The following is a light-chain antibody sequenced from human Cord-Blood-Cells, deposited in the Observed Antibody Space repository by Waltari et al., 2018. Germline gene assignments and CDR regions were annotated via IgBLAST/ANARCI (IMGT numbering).Light chain of an antibody. V-gene: IGLV2-23*01. CDR2: EGS. J-gene: IGLJ3*02. CDR3: CSYAGSSTWV. CDR1: SSDVGRYHL. Sequence: QSALTQPASVSGSPGQLITISCTGTSSDVGRYHLVSWYQQHPGKAPKLMIYEGSKLPSGVSNRCSGSKSGNTASLTISGLQAEDEADYYCCSYAGSSTWVFGGGTKLTIL.